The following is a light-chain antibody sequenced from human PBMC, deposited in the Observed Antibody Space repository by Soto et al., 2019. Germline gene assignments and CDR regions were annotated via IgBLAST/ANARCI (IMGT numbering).Light chain of an antibody. CDR2: AAS. J-gene: IGKJ1*01. Sequence: EIQMTQSPSTLSVSAGERATLTGRASQSISSYLDWYQQKPGKAPKLLIYAASSLQSGVPSRFNGSGSGTDFTLTISSLQPEDFATYYCQQSYSTPRTFGQGTKVDIK. CDR1: QSISSY. V-gene: IGKV1-39*01. CDR3: QQSYSTPRT.